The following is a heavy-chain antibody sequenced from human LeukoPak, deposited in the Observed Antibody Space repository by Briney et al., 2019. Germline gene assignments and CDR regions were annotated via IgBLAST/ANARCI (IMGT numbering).Heavy chain of an antibody. CDR3: TKGSYYDNSGRAYFDY. CDR2: ISASGATT. D-gene: IGHD3-22*01. Sequence: SGGSLRLSCAASGFDFSTYTMNWVRQAPGKGLEWVSVISASGATTDYADSVKGRFTISRDNSKNTLYLQMNSLRAEDTAVYYCTKGSYYDNSGRAYFDYWGQGTLVTVSS. V-gene: IGHV3-23*01. CDR1: GFDFSTYT. J-gene: IGHJ4*02.